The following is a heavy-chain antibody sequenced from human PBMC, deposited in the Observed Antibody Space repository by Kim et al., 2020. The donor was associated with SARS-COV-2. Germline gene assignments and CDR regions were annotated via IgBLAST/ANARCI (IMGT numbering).Heavy chain of an antibody. J-gene: IGHJ6*03. D-gene: IGHD2-15*01. CDR1: GGSLTSSGDH. CDR3: SRIYSSYFYLDV. Sequence: SETLSLTCTVSGGSLTSSGDHWGLGWIRQPPEKGLEWIGNIYSTGNFFNPSLKSRVTMSVDTSKLQFSLSLSSVTAADPAFYFFSRIYSSYFYLDVLGKG. CDR2: IYSTGN. V-gene: IGHV4-39*01.